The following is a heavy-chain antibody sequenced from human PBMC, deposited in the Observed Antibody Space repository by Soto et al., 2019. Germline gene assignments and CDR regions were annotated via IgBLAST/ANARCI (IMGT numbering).Heavy chain of an antibody. V-gene: IGHV3-21*01. CDR2: ISSSSSYI. CDR1: GFTFRTYN. D-gene: IGHD6-6*01. Sequence: PGWSLRLSFAASGFTFRTYNMILVRQAPGKGLEWVSSISSSSSYIYYADSVKGRFTISRDNAKNSLYLQMNSLRAEDTAVYYCARQYPSSSRHFDHWGQGSRVTVSS. CDR3: ARQYPSSSRHFDH. J-gene: IGHJ4*02.